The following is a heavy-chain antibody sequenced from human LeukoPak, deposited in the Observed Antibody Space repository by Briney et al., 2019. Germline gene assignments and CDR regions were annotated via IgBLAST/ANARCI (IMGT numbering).Heavy chain of an antibody. CDR3: AREIDSHDASDI. Sequence: GGSLRLSCAASGFTFSSYDMHWVRQATGKGLEWVSAIGTAGDTYYPGSVKGRFTISRENAKNSLYLQMNSLRAGDTAVYYCAREIDSHDASDIWGQGTMVTVSS. D-gene: IGHD3-22*01. V-gene: IGHV3-13*01. CDR2: IGTAGDT. J-gene: IGHJ3*02. CDR1: GFTFSSYD.